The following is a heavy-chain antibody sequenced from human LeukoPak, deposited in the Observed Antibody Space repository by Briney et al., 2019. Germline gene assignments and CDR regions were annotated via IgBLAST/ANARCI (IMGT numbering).Heavy chain of an antibody. CDR3: ARGRIAAAGNYFDY. V-gene: IGHV1-69*13. CDR2: IIPIFGTA. Sequence: SVKVSCKASGGTFSSYAISWVRQAPGQGPEWMGGIIPIFGTANYAQKFQGRVTITADESTSTAYMELSNLRSEDTAVYYCARGRIAAAGNYFDYWGQGTLVTVSS. CDR1: GGTFSSYA. D-gene: IGHD6-13*01. J-gene: IGHJ4*02.